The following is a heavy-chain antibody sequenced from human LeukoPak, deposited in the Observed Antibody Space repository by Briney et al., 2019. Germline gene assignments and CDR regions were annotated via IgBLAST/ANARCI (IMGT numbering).Heavy chain of an antibody. CDR3: ARRVFYYDSSGYLRSNYFDY. CDR2: IYHSGST. V-gene: IGHV4-38-2*02. Sequence: SETLSLTCTVSGYSISSGCFWGWIRQPPGKGLEWIGNIYHSGSTYSNPSLKSRVTISLDTSKNQFSLKLSSVTAADTAVYYCARRVFYYDSSGYLRSNYFDYWGQGTLVTVSS. D-gene: IGHD3-22*01. CDR1: GYSISSGCF. J-gene: IGHJ4*02.